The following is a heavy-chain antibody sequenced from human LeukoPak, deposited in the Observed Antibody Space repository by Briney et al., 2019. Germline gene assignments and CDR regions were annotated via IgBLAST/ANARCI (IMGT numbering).Heavy chain of an antibody. D-gene: IGHD6-19*01. Sequence: ASVKVSCKASGYTFTSYGISWVRQAPGQGLEWMGWISAYNGNTNYAQKLQGRVTMTTDTSTSTAYMELRSLRSDDTAVYYCARVPHKSFSSGWYGALNYGMDVWGQGTTVTVSS. CDR1: GYTFTSYG. V-gene: IGHV1-18*01. CDR2: ISAYNGNT. J-gene: IGHJ6*02. CDR3: ARVPHKSFSSGWYGALNYGMDV.